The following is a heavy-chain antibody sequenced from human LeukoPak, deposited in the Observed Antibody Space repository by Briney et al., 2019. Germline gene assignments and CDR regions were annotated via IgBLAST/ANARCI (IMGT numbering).Heavy chain of an antibody. V-gene: IGHV1-8*01. D-gene: IGHD3-22*01. CDR1: GYTFTSYD. CDR3: ARGIYDSSGYWWFDP. Sequence: GASVKVSCKASGYTFTSYDINWVRQATGQGPEWMGWMNPNSGNTGYAQKFQGRVTMTRNTSISTAYMELSSLRSEDTAVYYCARGIYDSSGYWWFDPWGQGTLVTVSS. J-gene: IGHJ5*02. CDR2: MNPNSGNT.